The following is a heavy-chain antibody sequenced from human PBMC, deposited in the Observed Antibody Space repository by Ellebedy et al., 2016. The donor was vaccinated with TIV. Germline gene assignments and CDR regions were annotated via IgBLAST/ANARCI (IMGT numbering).Heavy chain of an antibody. V-gene: IGHV3-30*18. Sequence: GESLKISCAASGFTFTSYGMHWVRQAPGKGLEWVAVISYDGSNKYYADSVKGRFTISRDNSKNTLYLQMNSLRAEDTAVFHCAKHLGGVRAFDLWGQGTMVTVSS. CDR3: AKHLGGVRAFDL. CDR2: ISYDGSNK. CDR1: GFTFTSYG. J-gene: IGHJ3*01. D-gene: IGHD3-16*01.